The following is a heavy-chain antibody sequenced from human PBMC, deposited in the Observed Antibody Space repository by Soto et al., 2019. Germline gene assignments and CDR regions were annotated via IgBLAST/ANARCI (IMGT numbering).Heavy chain of an antibody. J-gene: IGHJ4*02. D-gene: IGHD5-18*01. CDR1: GFTFSSYG. Sequence: PGGSLRLSCAASGFTFSSYGMHWVRQAPGKGLEWVAVISYDGSNKYYADSVKGRFTISRDNSKNTLYLQMNSLRAEDTAVYYCAKCGYSYGYYPNYYFDYWGQGTLVTVSS. V-gene: IGHV3-30*18. CDR2: ISYDGSNK. CDR3: AKCGYSYGYYPNYYFDY.